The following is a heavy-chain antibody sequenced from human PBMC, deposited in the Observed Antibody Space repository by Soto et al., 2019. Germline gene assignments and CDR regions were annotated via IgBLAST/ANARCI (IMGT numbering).Heavy chain of an antibody. J-gene: IGHJ6*02. Sequence: GESLKISCKGSGYSFTSYWISWVRQMPGKGLEWMGRIDPSDSYTNYSPSFQGHVTISADKSISTAYLQWSSLKASDAAMYYCARLNYYDSSEGYYGMDVWGQGTTVTVSS. CDR3: ARLNYYDSSEGYYGMDV. D-gene: IGHD3-22*01. CDR2: IDPSDSYT. CDR1: GYSFTSYW. V-gene: IGHV5-10-1*01.